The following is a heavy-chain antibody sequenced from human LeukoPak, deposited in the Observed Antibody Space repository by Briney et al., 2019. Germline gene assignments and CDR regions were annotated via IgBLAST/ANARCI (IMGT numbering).Heavy chain of an antibody. J-gene: IGHJ4*02. CDR1: GYTFTGYY. D-gene: IGHD3-22*01. Sequence: ASVKVSCKASGYTFTGYYMHWVRQAPGQGLEWMGWINPNSGGTNYAQKFQGRVTMTRDTSISTAYMELSRLRSDDTAVYYCARDRSPGYRITMIVVAPGDYWGQGTLVTVSS. CDR3: ARDRSPGYRITMIVVAPGDY. CDR2: INPNSGGT. V-gene: IGHV1-2*02.